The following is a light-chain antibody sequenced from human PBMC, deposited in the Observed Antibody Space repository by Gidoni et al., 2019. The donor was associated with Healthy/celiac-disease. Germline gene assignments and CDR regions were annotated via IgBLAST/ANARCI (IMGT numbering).Light chain of an antibody. J-gene: IGKJ1*01. CDR3: LQALQTP. CDR2: LGS. V-gene: IGKV2-28*01. Sequence: EIVMSPSSLSPSVTPGVPASSSSRSSQSRQHSSGYNYWDWYLQKPGQSPQLLIYLGSKRAFGVPDRFSGSGSGTDFTLKSSRVEAKDVGVYYCLQALQTPFGQXTKVEIK. CDR1: QSRQHSSGYNY.